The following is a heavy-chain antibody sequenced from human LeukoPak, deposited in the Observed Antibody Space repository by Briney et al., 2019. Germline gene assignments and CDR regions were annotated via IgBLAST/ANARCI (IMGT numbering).Heavy chain of an antibody. J-gene: IGHJ4*02. D-gene: IGHD1-26*01. Sequence: PSETLSLTCTVSGGSINSGSYYWSWIRQPAGKGLEWIGRIYTSGSTKYNPSLKSRVTISVDTSKNQFSLKLSSVTAADTAMYYCAKSGGYGLIDYWGQGTRVTVSS. V-gene: IGHV4-61*02. CDR3: AKSGGYGLIDY. CDR2: IYTSGST. CDR1: GGSINSGSYY.